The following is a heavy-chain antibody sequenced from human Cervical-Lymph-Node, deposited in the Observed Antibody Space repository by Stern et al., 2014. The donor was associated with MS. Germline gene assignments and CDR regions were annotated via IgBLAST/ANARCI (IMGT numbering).Heavy chain of an antibody. V-gene: IGHV3-48*02. CDR2: IGSSSSTI. CDR1: GFIFSSYT. CDR3: ARDYCSGGSCYGYFQH. D-gene: IGHD2-15*01. J-gene: IGHJ1*01. Sequence: EVQLVESGGGLVQPGGSLRLSCAASGFIFSSYTMNLVRQAPGKGLEWISYIGSSSSTIYYADSVKGRFTISRDNAKNALYLQMNSLRDEDTAVYYCARDYCSGGSCYGYFQHWGQGTLVTVSS.